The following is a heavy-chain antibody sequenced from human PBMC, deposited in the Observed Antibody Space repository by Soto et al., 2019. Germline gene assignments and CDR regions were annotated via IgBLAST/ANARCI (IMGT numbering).Heavy chain of an antibody. CDR3: ARDRGGDGMDV. D-gene: IGHD3-16*01. V-gene: IGHV1-18*01. CDR1: GYTFSSYG. CDR2: ISGYNGNT. Sequence: QVQLVQSGAEVKKPGASVKVSCKASGYTFSSYGISWVRQAPGQGLEWMGWISGYNGNTNYAQKPQGRVTMTIDTSPSTGYMALRSLRSDDTAVYYCARDRGGDGMDVWGQGTTVTVSS. J-gene: IGHJ6*02.